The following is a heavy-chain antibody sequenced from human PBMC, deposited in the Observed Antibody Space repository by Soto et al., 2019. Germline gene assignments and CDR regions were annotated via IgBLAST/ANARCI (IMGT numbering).Heavy chain of an antibody. CDR3: VRDRGYNAFDY. CDR2: IKEDGSEK. Sequence: GGSLRLSCAASGFTCSTSWMNWVRQAPGKGPECVAGIKEDGSEKYYVDSVKGRFTISKDNAENSLELHMNRLRVEDRAVYYCVRDRGYNAFDYWGLGTLVTVSS. CDR1: GFTCSTSW. D-gene: IGHD5-18*01. J-gene: IGHJ4*02. V-gene: IGHV3-7*01.